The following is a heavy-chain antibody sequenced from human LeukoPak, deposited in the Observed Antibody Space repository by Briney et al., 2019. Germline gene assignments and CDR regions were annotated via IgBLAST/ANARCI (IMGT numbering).Heavy chain of an antibody. CDR1: GFTFGDYV. D-gene: IGHD6-13*01. Sequence: GGSLRLSCTTSGFTFGDYVVTWFRQAPGKGLEWVGFIRMKAHGGTTEYAASVKGRFTISRDDSKSIAYLQMNGLKTEDTAVYYCSRVGLPAAEKFDSWGQGTLVTVSS. CDR2: IRMKAHGGTT. CDR3: SRVGLPAAEKFDS. J-gene: IGHJ4*02. V-gene: IGHV3-49*03.